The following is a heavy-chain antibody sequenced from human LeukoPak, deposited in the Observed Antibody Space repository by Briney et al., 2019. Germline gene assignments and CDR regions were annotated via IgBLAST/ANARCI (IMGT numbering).Heavy chain of an antibody. V-gene: IGHV4-59*08. CDR3: GRRGLVVVPF. CDR2: IYYSGST. Sequence: PSETLSLTCTVPGGSISSYYWSWIRQPPGKGLEWIGYIYYSGSTNYNPSLKSRVTISVDTSKNQFSLKLSSVTAADTAVYYCGRRGLVVVPFWGQGTLVTVSS. D-gene: IGHD2-21*01. CDR1: GGSISSYY. J-gene: IGHJ4*02.